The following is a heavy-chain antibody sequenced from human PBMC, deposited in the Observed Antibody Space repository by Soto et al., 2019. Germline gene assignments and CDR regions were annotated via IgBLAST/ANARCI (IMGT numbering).Heavy chain of an antibody. D-gene: IGHD2-15*01. J-gene: IGHJ5*02. CDR1: GYTFTSYY. V-gene: IGHV1-46*03. CDR2: INPSGGST. Sequence: GASVKVSCKASGYTFTSYYMHWVRQAPGQGLEWMGIINPSGGSTSYAQKFQGRVTMTRDTSTSTVYMELSSLRSEDTAVYYCARALVYCSGGSCYSNWFDPWGQGTLVTVSS. CDR3: ARALVYCSGGSCYSNWFDP.